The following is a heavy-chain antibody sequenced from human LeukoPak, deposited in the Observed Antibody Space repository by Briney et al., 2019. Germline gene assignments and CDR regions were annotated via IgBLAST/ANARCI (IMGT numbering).Heavy chain of an antibody. V-gene: IGHV3-23*01. CDR3: AKDTDYGEYLGPGKGLGYFDY. J-gene: IGHJ4*02. Sequence: GVSLTLSCAAWGFTFSSYAMSWVPQAPGKGREGVTAFMVGSCNTYDADSVKCRFTIYRENSKTTLYLQMNRLRAEDTAVYYCAKDTDYGEYLGPGKGLGYFDYWGQGTLVTVSS. CDR1: GFTFSSYA. CDR2: FMVGSCNT. D-gene: IGHD4-17*01.